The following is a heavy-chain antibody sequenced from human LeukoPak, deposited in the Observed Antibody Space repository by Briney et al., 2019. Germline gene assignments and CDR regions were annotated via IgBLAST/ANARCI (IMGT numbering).Heavy chain of an antibody. D-gene: IGHD2-2*01. CDR3: ASFRSAAAPGYRDY. CDR2: MNPNSGNT. V-gene: IGHV1-8*01. Sequence: ASVKVSCKASGYTFTSYDINWVRQATGQGLVWMGWMNPNSGNTGYAQKFQGRVTMTRNTSISTAYMELSSLRSEDTAVYYCASFRSAAAPGYRDYWGQGTLVTVSS. J-gene: IGHJ4*02. CDR1: GYTFTSYD.